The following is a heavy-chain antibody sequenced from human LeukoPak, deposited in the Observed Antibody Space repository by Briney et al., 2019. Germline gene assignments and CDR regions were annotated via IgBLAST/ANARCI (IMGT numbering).Heavy chain of an antibody. CDR3: AKEERSSSGWPFDY. J-gene: IGHJ4*02. D-gene: IGHD6-19*01. CDR1: GFTFSNYT. V-gene: IGHV3-23*01. CDR2: ISGGVGGT. Sequence: PGGSLRLSCAASGFTFSNYTMRSVRPAPGKGRGWGSAISGGVGGTYYTGSVKGRFISSRDNSKNTQFLQMNSRRAEDTAVYYCAKEERSSSGWPFDYWGQGTLVTVSS.